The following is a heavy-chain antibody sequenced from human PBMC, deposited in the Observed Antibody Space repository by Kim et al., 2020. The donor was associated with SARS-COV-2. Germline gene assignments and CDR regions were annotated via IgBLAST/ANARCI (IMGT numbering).Heavy chain of an antibody. Sequence: ASVKVSCKASGYTFTSYDINWVRQATGQGLEWMGWMNPNSGNTGYAQKFQGRVTMTRNTSISTAYMELSSLRSEDTAVYYCARDGSGSYYSLYPYYYYGMDVWGQGTTVTVSS. D-gene: IGHD3-10*01. J-gene: IGHJ6*02. V-gene: IGHV1-8*01. CDR3: ARDGSGSYYSLYPYYYYGMDV. CDR2: MNPNSGNT. CDR1: GYTFTSYD.